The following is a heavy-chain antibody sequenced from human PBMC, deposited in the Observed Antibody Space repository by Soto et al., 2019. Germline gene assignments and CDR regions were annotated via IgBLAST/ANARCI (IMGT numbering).Heavy chain of an antibody. CDR1: GGSISSRTFW. CDR3: ARHPRDDYNYGGSGIFDY. CDR2: MYYSGSS. V-gene: IGHV4-39*01. J-gene: IGHJ4*02. D-gene: IGHD4-4*01. Sequence: QLQLQESGPGLVKPSETLSLTCSVSGGSISSRTFWWAWIRQPPGKGLEWVGDMYYSGSSYSSPSLNSRVTLSVDTSKNQLSLNLNSVTAADTAVYYGARHPRDDYNYGGSGIFDYWGQGTLVTVSS.